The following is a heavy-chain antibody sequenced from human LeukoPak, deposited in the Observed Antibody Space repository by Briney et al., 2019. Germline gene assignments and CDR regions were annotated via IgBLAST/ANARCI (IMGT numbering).Heavy chain of an antibody. CDR3: ARFGYVAAVDV. V-gene: IGHV3-7*01. Sequence: GGSLRLSCAASGFSFSANWMTWVRQAPGTGLEWVANINPAGSETYYVDPVKGRFSISRDNAKNLVYLQMNSLRAEDTAVYHCARFGYVAAVDVWGQGTPVTVSS. J-gene: IGHJ4*02. D-gene: IGHD2-15*01. CDR2: INPAGSET. CDR1: GFSFSANW.